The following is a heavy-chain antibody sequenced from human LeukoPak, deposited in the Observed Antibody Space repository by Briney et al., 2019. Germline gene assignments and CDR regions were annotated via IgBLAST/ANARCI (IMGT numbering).Heavy chain of an antibody. CDR2: IDPSSTYI. D-gene: IGHD2-2*01. J-gene: IGHJ4*02. V-gene: IGHV3-21*01. CDR3: ARAPTVLVGYCSSSSCQADY. CDR1: GFTFRSYS. Sequence: SGGSLRLSCAASGFTFRSYSMNWVRQAPGKGLEWVSAIDPSSTYIYYADSVKGRFTISRDNAENSLYLQMNSLRVEDTAVYYCARAPTVLVGYCSSSSCQADYWGQGTLVTVSS.